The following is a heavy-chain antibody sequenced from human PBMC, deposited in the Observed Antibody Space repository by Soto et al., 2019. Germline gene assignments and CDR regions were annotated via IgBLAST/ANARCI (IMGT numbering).Heavy chain of an antibody. CDR2: INPSGGTT. D-gene: IGHD3-9*01. CDR1: GYTFTAYY. J-gene: IGHJ4*02. CDR3: ARSRYFDGQNFDY. Sequence: GASVKVSCKASGYTFTAYYMHWVRQAPGQGPEWMGIINPSGGTTTYAQKFQGRVTMTGDTSTSTVYMELSSLRSEDTAVYYCARSRYFDGQNFDYWGQGTLVTVSS. V-gene: IGHV1-46*01.